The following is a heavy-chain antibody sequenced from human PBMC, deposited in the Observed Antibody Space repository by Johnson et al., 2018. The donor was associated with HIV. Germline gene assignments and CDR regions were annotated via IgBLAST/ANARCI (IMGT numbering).Heavy chain of an antibody. D-gene: IGHD6-13*01. Sequence: VQLVESGGGLVQPGESLRLSCAASGFTVSSNYMSWVRQAPGKGLEWVSVIYSGGSTYDADSVKGRFTISRDNSKNTLYLQMNSLRAEDTAVYYCAKEGSIAAAGNDAFDIWGQGTMVTVSS. J-gene: IGHJ3*02. CDR1: GFTVSSNY. CDR2: IYSGGST. V-gene: IGHV3-66*01. CDR3: AKEGSIAAAGNDAFDI.